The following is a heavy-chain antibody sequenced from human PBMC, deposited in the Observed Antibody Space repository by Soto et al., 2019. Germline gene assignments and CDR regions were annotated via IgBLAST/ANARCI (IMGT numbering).Heavy chain of an antibody. CDR1: GYSLTSYW. CDR3: ARGYCTTTICDPWFDP. Sequence: RGESLKIYCPGVGYSLTSYWIRWERQMPWKGLEPMGIIYPGVSDTRSSTPFQGHVTISAATSIITAYLQCSSLKASDTAMYYCARGYCTTTICDPWFDPWGQGTLVTVSS. D-gene: IGHD2-2*01. CDR2: IYPGVSDT. V-gene: IGHV5-51*01. J-gene: IGHJ5*02.